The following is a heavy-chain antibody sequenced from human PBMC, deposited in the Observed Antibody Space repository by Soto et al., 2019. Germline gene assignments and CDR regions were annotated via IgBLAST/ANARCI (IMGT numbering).Heavy chain of an antibody. CDR1: GGSMSSGGYY. D-gene: IGHD5-12*01. Sequence: SETLSLTCTVSGGSMSSGGYYWSWIRQHPGKGLEWIGYIYYSGSTYYNPSLKSRVTISVDTSKNQFSLKLSSVTAADTAVYYCARVPLDSGYYFDYWGQGTLVTVSS. CDR2: IYYSGST. CDR3: ARVPLDSGYYFDY. J-gene: IGHJ4*02. V-gene: IGHV4-31*03.